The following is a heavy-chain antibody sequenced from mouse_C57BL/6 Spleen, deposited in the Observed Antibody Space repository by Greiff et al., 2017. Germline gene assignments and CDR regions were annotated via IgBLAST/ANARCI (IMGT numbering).Heavy chain of an antibody. J-gene: IGHJ4*01. CDR2: IYPGDGDT. CDR1: GYAFSSSW. CDR3: AIYSNYEEGYAMDY. Sequence: QVQLQQSGPELVKPGASVKISCKASGYAFSSSWMNWVKQRPGKGLEWIGRIYPGDGDTNYNGKFKGKATLTADKSSSTAYMQLSSLTSEDSAVYFCAIYSNYEEGYAMDYWCQGTSVTVSS. V-gene: IGHV1-82*01. D-gene: IGHD2-5*01.